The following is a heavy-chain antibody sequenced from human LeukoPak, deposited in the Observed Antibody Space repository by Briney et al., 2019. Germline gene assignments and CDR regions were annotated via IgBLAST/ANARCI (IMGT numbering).Heavy chain of an antibody. CDR2: ISGGGITT. CDR1: GFTFSSFA. J-gene: IGHJ4*02. V-gene: IGHV3-23*01. Sequence: GGSLRLSRAASGFTFSSFAMSWVRQPPGKGLEWVSTISGGGITTYYADSAKGRFTISRDNSKNTLYLQMNSLTAEDTAVYYCPRQSYASGWNPFDYWGQGILVTVSS. D-gene: IGHD6-19*01. CDR3: PRQSYASGWNPFDY.